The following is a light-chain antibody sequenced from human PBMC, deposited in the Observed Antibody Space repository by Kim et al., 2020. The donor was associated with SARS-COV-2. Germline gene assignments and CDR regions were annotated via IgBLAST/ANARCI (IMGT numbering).Light chain of an antibody. J-gene: IGKJ2*01. V-gene: IGKV3-11*01. CDR3: QQRSNWPPYT. CDR1: QSVSSY. CDR2: DAS. Sequence: EIVLTQSPATLSLSPGERATLSCRASQSVSSYLAWFQQKPGQAPRLLIYDASSRATGIPARFSGSGSGTDFTLTISSLEPEDFAVYYWQQRSNWPPYTFGQGTKLEI.